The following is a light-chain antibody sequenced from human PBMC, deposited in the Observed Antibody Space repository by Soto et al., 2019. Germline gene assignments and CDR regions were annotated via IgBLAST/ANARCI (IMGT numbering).Light chain of an antibody. CDR2: AAS. CDR1: QSISSY. J-gene: IGKJ1*01. V-gene: IGKV1-5*01. Sequence: IQMTQSPSSLSASVGDRVTITFRASQSISSYLNWYQQKPGKAPKLLIYAASSLQSGVPSRFSGSGSGTEFTLTISSLQPDDFATYYCQQYNSYSRTFGQRTKVAIK. CDR3: QQYNSYSRT.